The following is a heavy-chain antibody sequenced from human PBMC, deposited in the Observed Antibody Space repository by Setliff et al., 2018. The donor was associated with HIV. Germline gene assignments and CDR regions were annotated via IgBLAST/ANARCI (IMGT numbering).Heavy chain of an antibody. J-gene: IGHJ6*02. CDR1: GDGISSWQ. D-gene: IGHD3-10*01. Sequence: PSETLSLTCTVSGDGISSWQWSWIRQPPGKALEWIGYAYYSGTSDYNPSLKSRVTISGDTSNNQFSLKLSSVTAADTAVYYCARDSEITLGPQGYYYYGLDVWGQGTTVTVSS. CDR2: AYYSGTS. CDR3: ARDSEITLGPQGYYYYGLDV. V-gene: IGHV4-59*12.